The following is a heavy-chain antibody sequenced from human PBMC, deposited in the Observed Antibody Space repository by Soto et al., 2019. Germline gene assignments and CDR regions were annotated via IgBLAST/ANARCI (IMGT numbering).Heavy chain of an antibody. V-gene: IGHV1-8*01. D-gene: IGHD6-19*01. CDR1: EYTFTNYD. J-gene: IGHJ5*02. CDR2: MNPNSGNT. Sequence: QVQLVQSGAEVKKPGASVKVSCKASEYTFTNYDINWVRQATGQGLEWMGWMNPNSGNTGYAQKFQGRVTMTRNTSISTAYMELSSLRSEDTAVYYCAGGRRGSGWSWFDPWGQGTLVTVSS. CDR3: AGGRRGSGWSWFDP.